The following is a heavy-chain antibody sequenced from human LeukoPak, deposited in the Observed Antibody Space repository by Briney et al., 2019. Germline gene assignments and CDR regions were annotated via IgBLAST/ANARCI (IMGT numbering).Heavy chain of an antibody. Sequence: GGSLRLSCAASGFTVSSNYMSWVRQAPGKGLEWVSVIYSGGTTYYADSVKGRFTISRDNSKSTLYLQMNSLRAEDTAVYYCARVGYYDSSGYFIFASFDYWGQGTLVTVSS. V-gene: IGHV3-66*01. CDR3: ARVGYYDSSGYFIFASFDY. CDR1: GFTVSSNY. D-gene: IGHD3-22*01. J-gene: IGHJ4*02. CDR2: IYSGGTT.